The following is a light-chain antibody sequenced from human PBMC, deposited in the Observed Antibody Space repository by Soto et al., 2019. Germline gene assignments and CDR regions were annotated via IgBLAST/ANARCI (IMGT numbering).Light chain of an antibody. CDR3: VPAFRLNT. V-gene: IGKV3-20*01. CDR2: GAS. CDR1: QTISSSS. J-gene: IGKJ5*01. Sequence: LSPRERATLSCRASQTISSSSLAWYQQKGGQAPRLPIYGASIRATGIPDWCGGSGSATDFTLIISLQAEDGIGDCSTVPAFRLNTFGEGGRLEV.